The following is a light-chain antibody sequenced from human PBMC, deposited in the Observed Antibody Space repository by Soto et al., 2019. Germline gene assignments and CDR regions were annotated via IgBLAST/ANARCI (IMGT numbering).Light chain of an antibody. CDR1: ALPKQY. J-gene: IGLJ1*01. Sequence: SYELTQPPSVSVSPGQTARITCSGDALPKQYAYWYQQKPGQAPVLVIYKDSERPSGIPERFSGSSSGTTVTLTISGVQAEDEADYYCQSADSSGTHYVFGTGTKV. V-gene: IGLV3-25*02. CDR2: KDS. CDR3: QSADSSGTHYV.